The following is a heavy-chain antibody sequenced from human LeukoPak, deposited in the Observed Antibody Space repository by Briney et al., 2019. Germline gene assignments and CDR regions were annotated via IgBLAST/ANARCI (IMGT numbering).Heavy chain of an antibody. CDR1: GGSISSGGYY. CDR3: ARDREVPAAPYYYYGIDV. V-gene: IGHV4-31*03. J-gene: IGHJ6*02. Sequence: SETLSLTCTVSGGSISSGGYYWSWIRQHPGKGLEWIGYIYYSGSTYYHPSLNSRGSISVDTSKNPFSLKLSSVTAADTAVYYCARDREVPAAPYYYYGIDVWGQGTTVTVSS. CDR2: IYYSGST. D-gene: IGHD2-2*01.